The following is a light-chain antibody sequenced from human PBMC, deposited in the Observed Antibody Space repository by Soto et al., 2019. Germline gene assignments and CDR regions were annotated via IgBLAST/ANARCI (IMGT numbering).Light chain of an antibody. V-gene: IGKV3-15*01. Sequence: EIVMTQSPATLSVSPGERATLSCRAGQGVTTNFAWYQQKSGQSPRLLIYDVSIRATGVPARFSGTGSETDFTLTISGLQSEDFAVYYCQQRSNWPTFGQGTRLEI. CDR3: QQRSNWPT. CDR2: DVS. J-gene: IGKJ5*01. CDR1: QGVTTN.